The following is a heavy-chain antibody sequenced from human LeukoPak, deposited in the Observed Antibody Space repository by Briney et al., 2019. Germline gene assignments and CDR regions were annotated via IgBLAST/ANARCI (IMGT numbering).Heavy chain of an antibody. CDR2: IRSKAYGGTT. CDR1: GFTFGDYA. D-gene: IGHD1-26*01. J-gene: IGHJ4*02. Sequence: PGRSLRLSCTASGFTFGDYAMSWVRQAPGKGLEWVGFIRSKAYGGTTEYAASVKGRFTISRDDSKSIAYLQMNSLKTEDTAVYHCTRSGSYLLIDYWGQGTLVTVSS. CDR3: TRSGSYLLIDY. V-gene: IGHV3-49*04.